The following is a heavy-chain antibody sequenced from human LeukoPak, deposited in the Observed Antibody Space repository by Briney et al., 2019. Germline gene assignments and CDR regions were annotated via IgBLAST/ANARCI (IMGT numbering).Heavy chain of an antibody. Sequence: GGSLRLSCIASGFTFGDYAMSWVRQAPGKGLEWVGFIRSKAYGGTTEYAASVKGRFTISRDDSKSIAYLQMNSLKTEDTAVYYCTRESTITMVRGVIGPRRNYYYYYGMDVWGKGTTVTVSS. D-gene: IGHD3-10*01. CDR3: TRESTITMVRGVIGPRRNYYYYYGMDV. J-gene: IGHJ6*04. CDR1: GFTFGDYA. V-gene: IGHV3-49*04. CDR2: IRSKAYGGTT.